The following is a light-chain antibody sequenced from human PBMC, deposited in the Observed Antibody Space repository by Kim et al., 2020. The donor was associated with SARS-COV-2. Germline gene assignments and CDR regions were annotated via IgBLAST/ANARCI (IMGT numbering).Light chain of an antibody. J-gene: IGLJ2*01. CDR1: SSGVGGYNY. Sequence: QSALTQPASVSGSPGQSITISCTGTSSGVGGYNYVSWYQQHPGKAPKLMIYDVSKRPSGVSNRFSGSKSGNTASLTISGLQAEDEADYYCSSYTSSSTLVFGGGTQLTVL. CDR3: SSYTSSSTLV. CDR2: DVS. V-gene: IGLV2-14*01.